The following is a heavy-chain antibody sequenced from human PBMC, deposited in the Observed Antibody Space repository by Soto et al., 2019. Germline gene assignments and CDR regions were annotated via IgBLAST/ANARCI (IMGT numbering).Heavy chain of an antibody. V-gene: IGHV3-7*03. CDR3: ARVLLWFGEFYYFDY. D-gene: IGHD3-10*01. Sequence: LRLSCAASGFTFSSYWMSWVRQAPGKGLEWVANIKQDGSEKYYVDSVKGRFTISRDNAKNSLYLQMNSLRAEDTAVYYCARVLLWFGEFYYFDYWGQGTMVTVSS. CDR2: IKQDGSEK. CDR1: GFTFSSYW. J-gene: IGHJ4*02.